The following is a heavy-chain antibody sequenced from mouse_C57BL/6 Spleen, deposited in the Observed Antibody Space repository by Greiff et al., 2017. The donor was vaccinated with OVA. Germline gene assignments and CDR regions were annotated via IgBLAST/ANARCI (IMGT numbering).Heavy chain of an antibody. D-gene: IGHD2-4*01. CDR1: GYSITSGYY. CDR2: ISYDGSN. Sequence: EVKLMESGPGLVKPSQSLSLTCSVTGYSITSGYYWNWTRQFPGNKLEWMGYISYDGSNNYNPSLKNRISITRDTSKNQFFLKLNSVTTEDTATYYCARAYYDLYYFDYWGQGTTLTVSS. CDR3: ARAYYDLYYFDY. J-gene: IGHJ2*01. V-gene: IGHV3-6*01.